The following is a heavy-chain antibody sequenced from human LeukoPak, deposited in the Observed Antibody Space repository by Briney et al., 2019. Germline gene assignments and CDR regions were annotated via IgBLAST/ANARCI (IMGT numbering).Heavy chain of an antibody. CDR3: GRDPEYQLLYYFDY. J-gene: IGHJ4*02. D-gene: IGHD2-2*01. Sequence: PGGSLRLSCAASGFTFTNYAMSWVRQAPGEGLEWVSTISGSGGSTYYADSVKGRFTISRDNSKNTLYLQMNSLRAEDTAVYYCGRDPEYQLLYYFDYWGQGTLVTVSS. V-gene: IGHV3-23*01. CDR1: GFTFTNYA. CDR2: ISGSGGST.